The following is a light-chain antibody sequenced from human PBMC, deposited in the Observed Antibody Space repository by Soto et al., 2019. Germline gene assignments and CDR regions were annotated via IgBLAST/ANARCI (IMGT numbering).Light chain of an antibody. J-gene: IGKJ3*01. Sequence: EIVLTQSPATVSLSPGERATLSCRASQSVSSYLAWYQQKPGQAPRLLIYDASNRATGIPARFSGSGSGTDFTLTISSLEPEDFAVYYCQQRSNWPRSFTFGPGTKVDIK. V-gene: IGKV3-11*01. CDR1: QSVSSY. CDR2: DAS. CDR3: QQRSNWPRSFT.